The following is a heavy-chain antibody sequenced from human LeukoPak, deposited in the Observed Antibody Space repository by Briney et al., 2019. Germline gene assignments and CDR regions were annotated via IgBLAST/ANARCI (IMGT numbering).Heavy chain of an antibody. CDR1: GGSISSSSYY. J-gene: IGHJ4*02. Sequence: SETLSLTCTVSGGSISSSSYYWGWIRQPPGKGQEWIGSIYYSGSTYYNPSLKSRVTISVDTSKNQFSLKLSSVTAADTAVYYCASPTGSPYYFDYWGQGTLVTVSS. D-gene: IGHD3-10*01. V-gene: IGHV4-39*01. CDR3: ASPTGSPYYFDY. CDR2: IYYSGST.